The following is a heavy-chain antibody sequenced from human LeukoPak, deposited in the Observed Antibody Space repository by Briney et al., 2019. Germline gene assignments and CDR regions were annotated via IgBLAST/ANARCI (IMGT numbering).Heavy chain of an antibody. Sequence: GGSLRLSCAASGFTVSSNYMSWVRQAPGRGLEWASVIYSGGSTYYADSVKGRFNISRDNSKNTLYLQMNSLRAEDTAVYYCASSSGSFGDAFDIWGQGTMVTVSS. D-gene: IGHD1-26*01. CDR3: ASSSGSFGDAFDI. J-gene: IGHJ3*02. V-gene: IGHV3-53*01. CDR2: IYSGGST. CDR1: GFTVSSNY.